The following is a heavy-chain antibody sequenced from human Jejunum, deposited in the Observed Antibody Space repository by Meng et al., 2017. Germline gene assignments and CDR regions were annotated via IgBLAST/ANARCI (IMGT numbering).Heavy chain of an antibody. CDR3: ARGYYDSSNYPVDY. Sequence: DVEVVESGGGLVKPGGSLRMSCSDSGFTFNTYRMNWVRQATDKGLEWVSSINSISSYIYYADSVKGRFTISRDNAKNSLYLQMDSLRAEDTAVYYCARGYYDSSNYPVDYWGQGTLVTVSS. J-gene: IGHJ4*02. D-gene: IGHD3-22*01. CDR1: GFTFNTYR. CDR2: INSISSYI. V-gene: IGHV3-21*01.